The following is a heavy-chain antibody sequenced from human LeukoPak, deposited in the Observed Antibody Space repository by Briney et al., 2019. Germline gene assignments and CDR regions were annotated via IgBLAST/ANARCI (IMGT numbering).Heavy chain of an antibody. Sequence: SETLSLTCTVSGYSISSGYYWGWSRQPPGKGLEWFGSIYHSGSTYYNPSLKSRVTISVDTSKNQFSLQLSSVTAADTAVYYCARVGTAMATDFWGQGPRVTVSS. D-gene: IGHD5-18*01. V-gene: IGHV4-38-2*02. J-gene: IGHJ1*01. CDR3: ARVGTAMATDF. CDR1: GYSISSGYY. CDR2: IYHSGST.